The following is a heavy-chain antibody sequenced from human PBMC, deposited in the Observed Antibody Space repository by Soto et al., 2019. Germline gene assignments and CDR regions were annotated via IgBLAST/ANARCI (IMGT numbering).Heavy chain of an antibody. V-gene: IGHV4-59*01. Sequence: SETLSLTCTVSGGSISSYYWSWIRQPPGKGLEWIGYIYYSGSTNYNPSLKSRVTISVDTSKNQFSLKLSSVTAADTAVYYCARGYCSSTSCKNYYYYYGMDVWGQGTTVTVSS. CDR3: ARGYCSSTSCKNYYYYYGMDV. CDR2: IYYSGST. CDR1: GGSISSYY. D-gene: IGHD2-2*01. J-gene: IGHJ6*02.